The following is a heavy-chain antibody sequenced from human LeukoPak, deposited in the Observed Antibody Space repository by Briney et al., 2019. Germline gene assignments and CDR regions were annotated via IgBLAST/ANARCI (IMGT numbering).Heavy chain of an antibody. CDR1: GYTFTGYY. J-gene: IGHJ4*02. Sequence: EASVKVSCKASGYTFTGYYMHWVRQAPGQGLEGMGWINPNSGGTNYAQKFQGRVTMTRDTSISTAYMELSRLRSDDTAVYYCARVGGDYYDSCHDYWGQGTLVTVSS. CDR2: INPNSGGT. CDR3: ARVGGDYYDSCHDY. D-gene: IGHD3-22*01. V-gene: IGHV1-2*02.